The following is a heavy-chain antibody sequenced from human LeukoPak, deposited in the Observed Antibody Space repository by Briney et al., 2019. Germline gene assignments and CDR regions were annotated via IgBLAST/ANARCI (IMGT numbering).Heavy chain of an antibody. CDR1: GGSISSYY. Sequence: SETLSLTCTVSGGSISSYYWSWIRQPPGKGLEWIGYIYYSGSTNYNPSLKSRVTISVDTSKNQFSLKLSSVTAADTAVYYCASSGIVGAFDYWGRGTLVTVSS. J-gene: IGHJ4*02. V-gene: IGHV4-59*08. CDR3: ASSGIVGAFDY. D-gene: IGHD1-26*01. CDR2: IYYSGST.